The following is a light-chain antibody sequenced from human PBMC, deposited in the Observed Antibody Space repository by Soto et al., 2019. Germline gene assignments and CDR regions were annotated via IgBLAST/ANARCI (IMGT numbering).Light chain of an antibody. CDR3: QSYDSSLSAWV. Sequence: QSVLAQPPSVSGAPGQRVTISCAGNSSNIGGGYDAHWYQQFPGTAPRLLIYGDTKRPSGVADRFSGSKSGTSASLAITGLQAEDEADYYCQSYDSSLSAWVFGGGTQLTVL. CDR2: GDT. CDR1: SSNIGGGYD. V-gene: IGLV1-40*01. J-gene: IGLJ3*02.